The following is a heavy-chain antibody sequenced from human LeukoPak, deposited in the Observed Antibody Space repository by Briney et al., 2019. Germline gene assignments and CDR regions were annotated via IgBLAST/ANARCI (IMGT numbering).Heavy chain of an antibody. D-gene: IGHD5-24*01. J-gene: IGHJ4*02. V-gene: IGHV5-51*01. CDR1: GYSFTTYW. CDR3: ARLSGDGYNSLDS. CDR2: IYPGDSET. Sequence: GESLKISCKGSGYSFTTYWIGWVRQMPGKGLEWMGIIYPGDSETRYSPSFEGQVTIPADKSITTAYLQWSSLKASDTAMYYCARLSGDGYNSLDSWGQGTLVTVSS.